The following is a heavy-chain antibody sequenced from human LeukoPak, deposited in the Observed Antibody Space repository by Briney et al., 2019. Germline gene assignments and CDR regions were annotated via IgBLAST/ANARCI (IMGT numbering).Heavy chain of an antibody. J-gene: IGHJ6*02. D-gene: IGHD4-17*01. CDR1: GYTFTGYY. V-gene: IGHV1-2*02. CDR2: INPNSGGT. Sequence: GASVKVSCKASGYTFTGYYMHWVRQAPGQGLEWMGWINPNSGGTNYAQKFQGRVTMTRDTSISTAYMELSRLRSDDTAVYYCARDLVDYGDYVFPYYYYGMDVWGQGTTVTVSS. CDR3: ARDLVDYGDYVFPYYYYGMDV.